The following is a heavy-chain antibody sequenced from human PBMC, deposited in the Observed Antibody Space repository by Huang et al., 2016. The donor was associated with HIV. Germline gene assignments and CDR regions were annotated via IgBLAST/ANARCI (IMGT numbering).Heavy chain of an antibody. CDR3: ARFGSYYYGSGSYLDAFDI. V-gene: IGHV3-48*01. D-gene: IGHD3-10*01. J-gene: IGHJ3*02. Sequence: EVQLMESGGGLVQPGGSLRLSCAASGFTFSTYNMNWVRPAPGKGLELGSYITSSSGSRYYADSVKGRFTISRENAKNSLYLQMNSLRAEDTAVYYCARFGSYYYGSGSYLDAFDIWGQGTMVTVSS. CDR1: GFTFSTYN. CDR2: ITSSSGSR.